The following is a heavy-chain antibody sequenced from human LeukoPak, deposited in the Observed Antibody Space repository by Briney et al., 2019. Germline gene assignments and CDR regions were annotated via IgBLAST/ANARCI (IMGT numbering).Heavy chain of an antibody. J-gene: IGHJ5*02. CDR3: ARDLTGDTGFDR. D-gene: IGHD7-27*01. Sequence: SETLSLTCTVSGGSLSSYYWSWVRQPPGKGLEWIGYIYYSGSTNYNPSLTSRVTISVDTSKNQFSLKLSSVTAADTAVYYCARDLTGDTGFDRWGQGTLVTVSS. CDR2: IYYSGST. CDR1: GGSLSSYY. V-gene: IGHV4-59*01.